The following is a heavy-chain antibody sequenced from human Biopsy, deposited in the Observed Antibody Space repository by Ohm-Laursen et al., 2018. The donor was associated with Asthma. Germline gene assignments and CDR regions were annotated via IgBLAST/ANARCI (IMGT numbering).Heavy chain of an antibody. CDR1: GTHFGSYN. V-gene: IGHV3-30*03. CDR2: ISFDGSTK. CDR3: ARAISSSWWAVEY. Sequence: SLRLSCAASGTHFGSYNMHWARQAPGKGLEWVALISFDGSTKYFADSVKGRFTTSRDNSKNTLYLQMNSLRAEDTAVYYCARAISSSWWAVEYWGQGTLVTVSS. J-gene: IGHJ4*02. D-gene: IGHD6-6*01.